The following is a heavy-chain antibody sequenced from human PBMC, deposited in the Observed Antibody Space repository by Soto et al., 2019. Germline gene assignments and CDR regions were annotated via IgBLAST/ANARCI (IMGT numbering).Heavy chain of an antibody. V-gene: IGHV4-39*01. CDR3: ARQGEYSSSYYFDF. CDR2: ICYRGTT. D-gene: IGHD6-6*01. J-gene: IGHJ4*02. CDR1: GGSFSSGDYC. Sequence: KTSETLSLTCTVSGGSFSSGDYCWGWIRQPPGKGLEWIGSICYRGTTYYSPSLKSRVTITEDTSKTQVSLKLSSVTAADTAVYFCARQGEYSSSYYFDFWVQGTLVTVSS.